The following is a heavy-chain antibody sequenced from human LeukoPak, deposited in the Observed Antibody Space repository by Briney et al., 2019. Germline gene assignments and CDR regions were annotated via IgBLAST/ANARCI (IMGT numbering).Heavy chain of an antibody. CDR1: GGSISSGGYS. J-gene: IGHJ4*02. D-gene: IGHD6-13*01. CDR3: ASVRRPGIAAAGTGSDY. Sequence: SETLSLTCAVPGGSISSGGYSWSWIRQPPGEGLEWIGYIYHSGSTYYNPSLKSRVTISVDRSKNQFSLKLSSVTAADTAVYYCASVRRPGIAAAGTGSDYWGQGTLVTVSS. V-gene: IGHV4-30-2*01. CDR2: IYHSGST.